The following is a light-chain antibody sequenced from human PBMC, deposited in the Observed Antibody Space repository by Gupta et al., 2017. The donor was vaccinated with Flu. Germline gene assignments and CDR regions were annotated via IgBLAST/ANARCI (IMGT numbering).Light chain of an antibody. CDR3: QQYNNWPPLYT. V-gene: IGKV3-15*01. J-gene: IGKJ2*01. CDR2: GAS. CDR1: QSVSSN. Sequence: DIAMPQSAATLSVSHGGRATLSCRASQSVSSNLAWYQQKPGQAPRLLIYGASTRATGIPARFSGSGSGTEFTLTISSLQSEDFAVYYCQQYNNWPPLYTFGQGTKLEIK.